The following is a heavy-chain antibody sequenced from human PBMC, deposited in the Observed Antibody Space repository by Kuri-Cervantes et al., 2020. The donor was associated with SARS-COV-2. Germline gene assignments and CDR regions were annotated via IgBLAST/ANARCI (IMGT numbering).Heavy chain of an antibody. CDR3: ARGMPYYDSSGYYYGELDY. CDR1: GFTFSSYA. Sequence: GGSLRLSRAASGFTFSSYAMSWVRQAPGKGLEWVSAISGSGGSTYYADSVKGRFTISRENAKNSLYLQMNSLRAGDTAVYYCARGMPYYDSSGYYYGELDYWGQGTLVAVSS. V-gene: IGHV3-23*01. CDR2: ISGSGGST. J-gene: IGHJ4*02. D-gene: IGHD3-22*01.